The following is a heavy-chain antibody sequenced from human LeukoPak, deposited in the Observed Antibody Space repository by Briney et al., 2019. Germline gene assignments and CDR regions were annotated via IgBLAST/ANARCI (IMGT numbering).Heavy chain of an antibody. J-gene: IGHJ5*02. CDR1: GDSVSSNSAA. V-gene: IGHV6-1*01. CDR2: TYYRSKWYN. Sequence: SQTLSLTCAISGDSVSSNSAAWNWIRQSPSRGLEWLGRTYYRSKWYNDYAVSVKSRITINPDTSKNQFSLQLNSVTPEDTAVYYCARDGGYRSSTSCFRWFDPWGQGTLVTVSS. CDR3: ARDGGYRSSTSCFRWFDP. D-gene: IGHD2-2*01.